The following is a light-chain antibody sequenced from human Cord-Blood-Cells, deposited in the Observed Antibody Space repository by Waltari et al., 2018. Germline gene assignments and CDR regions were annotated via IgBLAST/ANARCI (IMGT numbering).Light chain of an antibody. J-gene: IGKJ1*01. CDR3: QQYHSTPWT. Sequence: DVGMTQSPVSLAVPLGERATIHCKSRQSVLYSYNIKNCLAWYQQKPGQPPKQLINCASTREPGVPDRFSRSGSGTDFTLTISGRHAEGVAVYNCQQYHSTPWTFGQGTKVDIK. CDR1: QSVLYSYNIKNC. CDR2: CAS. V-gene: IGKV4-1*01.